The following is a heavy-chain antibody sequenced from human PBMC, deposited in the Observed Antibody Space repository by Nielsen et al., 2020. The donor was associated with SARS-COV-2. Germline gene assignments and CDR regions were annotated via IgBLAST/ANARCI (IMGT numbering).Heavy chain of an antibody. J-gene: IGHJ6*02. D-gene: IGHD6-13*01. CDR2: ISSSSSYT. V-gene: IGHV3-21*05. CDR3: ARDIAAAGYYYYGMDV. Sequence: GESLKISCAASGFTFSSYGMHWVRQAPGKGLEWVSYISSSSSYTNYADSVKGRFTISRDNAKNSLYLQMNSLRAEDTAVYYCARDIAAAGYYYYGMDVWGQGTTVTVSS. CDR1: GFTFSSYG.